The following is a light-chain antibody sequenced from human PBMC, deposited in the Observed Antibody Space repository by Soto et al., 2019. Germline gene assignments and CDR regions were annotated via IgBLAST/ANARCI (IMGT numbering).Light chain of an antibody. Sequence: EIVMTQSPATLSMSPGESATLSCRASQSVSSNLAWYQQKPGQAPRLLIYGASTRATGIPARFSGSGSGTEFTLTFGSLQAEDFAVYYCQQYNSCPPLTFGGGTKVEIK. V-gene: IGKV3-15*01. CDR2: GAS. CDR3: QQYNSCPPLT. CDR1: QSVSSN. J-gene: IGKJ4*02.